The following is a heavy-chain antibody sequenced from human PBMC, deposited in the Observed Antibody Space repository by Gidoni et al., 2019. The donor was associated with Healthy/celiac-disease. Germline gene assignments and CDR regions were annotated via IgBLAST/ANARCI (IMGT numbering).Heavy chain of an antibody. CDR2: IYSGVST. V-gene: IGHV3-66*02. J-gene: IGHJ4*02. CDR3: ARDFSHYYDSSGYFDY. D-gene: IGHD3-22*01. CDR1: GFTVSSNY. Sequence: EVQLVESGGGLVQPGGSLRLSCAASGFTVSSNYMSWVRQAPGKGLEWVSVIYSGVSTYYADSVKGRFTISRDNSKNTLYLQMNSLRAEDTAVYYCARDFSHYYDSSGYFDYWGQGTLVTVSS.